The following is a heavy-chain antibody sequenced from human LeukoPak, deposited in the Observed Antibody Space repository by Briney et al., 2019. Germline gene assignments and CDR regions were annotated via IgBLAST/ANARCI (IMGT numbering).Heavy chain of an antibody. Sequence: GGSLRLSCAASGFTFSSYAMSWVRQAPEEGLEWVSGISDSGSSTYDADSVKGRFTIFRDNSKNTLYLQMNSLRAEDTAVYYCAKDAMTTVTRGAFDIWGQGTMVTVSS. CDR3: AKDAMTTVTRGAFDI. CDR1: GFTFSSYA. CDR2: ISDSGSST. V-gene: IGHV3-23*01. D-gene: IGHD4-17*01. J-gene: IGHJ3*02.